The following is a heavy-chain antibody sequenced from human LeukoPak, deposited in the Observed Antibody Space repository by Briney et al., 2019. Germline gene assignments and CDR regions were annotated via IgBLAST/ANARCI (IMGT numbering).Heavy chain of an antibody. J-gene: IGHJ4*02. CDR3: AKQFVNC. V-gene: IGHV3-23*01. Sequence: GGSLRLSCAASGFSFESYAMNWVRQAPGKGLEWVSSISESGDNTHYADSVKGRFTISRDNSLNTLYLQMNSLRAEDTAVYYCAKQFVNCWDQGTLVTVSS. D-gene: IGHD3-16*02. CDR1: GFSFESYA. CDR2: ISESGDNT.